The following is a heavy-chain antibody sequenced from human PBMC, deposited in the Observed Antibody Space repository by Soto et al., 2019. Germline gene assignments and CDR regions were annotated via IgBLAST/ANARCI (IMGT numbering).Heavy chain of an antibody. Sequence: SGPTMVNPXQTLTLTCTFSGFSLSTTGVGVGWIRQPPGKALEWLALIYWNDDKRYSPSLKSRLTITKDTSKNQVVLTMTNMDPVDTATYYCAQRPSRGSTWDDYYYGMDVWGQGTTVTVSS. CDR1: GFSLSTTGVG. V-gene: IGHV2-5*01. CDR2: IYWNDDK. J-gene: IGHJ6*02. CDR3: AQRPSRGSTWDDYYYGMDV. D-gene: IGHD1-26*01.